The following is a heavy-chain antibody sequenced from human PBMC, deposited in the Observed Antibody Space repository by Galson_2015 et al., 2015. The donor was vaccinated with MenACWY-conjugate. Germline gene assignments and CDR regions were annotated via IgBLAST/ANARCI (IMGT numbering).Heavy chain of an antibody. Sequence: QSGAEVKKPGESLKISCKGSGYSFSTYWIAWVRQLPGKGLEWMGLISPGDSNTRYSPAFHGQVTISADKSISTAYLQLHSLQASDTAMYYCARHPPGGRGMDVWGQGTTV. J-gene: IGHJ6*02. V-gene: IGHV5-51*01. CDR3: ARHPPGGRGMDV. CDR2: ISPGDSNT. D-gene: IGHD1-26*01. CDR1: GYSFSTYW.